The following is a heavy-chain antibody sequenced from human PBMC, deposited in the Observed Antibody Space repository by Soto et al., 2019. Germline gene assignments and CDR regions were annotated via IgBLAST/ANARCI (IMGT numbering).Heavy chain of an antibody. CDR3: ASLAEMAAIAWYFDL. Sequence: QVQLQESGPGLVKPSQTLSLICTVSGGSISSGGHYWSWIRQFPGNDLEWIGFISYTGSTYYNPSLQSRVTMSADSSKNQFFLWLSSVTAADTAVYYCASLAEMAAIAWYFDLWGRGTLVTVSS. D-gene: IGHD5-12*01. J-gene: IGHJ2*01. CDR1: GGSISSGGHY. CDR2: ISYTGST. V-gene: IGHV4-31*03.